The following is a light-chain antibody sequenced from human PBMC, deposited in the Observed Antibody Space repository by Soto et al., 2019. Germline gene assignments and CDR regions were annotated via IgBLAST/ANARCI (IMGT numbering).Light chain of an antibody. V-gene: IGKV3-20*01. CDR2: GAS. Sequence: EIVLTQSPGTLSLSPGERATLSCRASQSVSSSYLAWYQQKPGQAPRLLIYGASSRATGIPDRFRGSGSGTDFTLTISRLEPEDVAVYYCQQYGNSPWTFGQGTKVEIK. CDR3: QQYGNSPWT. J-gene: IGKJ1*01. CDR1: QSVSSSY.